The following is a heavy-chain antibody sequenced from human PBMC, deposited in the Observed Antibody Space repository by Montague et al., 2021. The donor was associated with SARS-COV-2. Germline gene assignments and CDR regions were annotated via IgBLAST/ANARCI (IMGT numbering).Heavy chain of an antibody. V-gene: IGHV3-21*01. CDR2: ISSSSSYI. J-gene: IGHJ4*02. CDR1: GFTFSGYT. Sequence: SLRLSCAASGFTFSGYTVNWVRQAPGKGLEWVSSISSSSSYIYYSDSVKGLFTISRDNAKNSLYLQMNSLRAEDTAVYYCARAQHYDFWSGKSFEYWGQGTLVTVSS. CDR3: ARAQHYDFWSGKSFEY. D-gene: IGHD3-3*01.